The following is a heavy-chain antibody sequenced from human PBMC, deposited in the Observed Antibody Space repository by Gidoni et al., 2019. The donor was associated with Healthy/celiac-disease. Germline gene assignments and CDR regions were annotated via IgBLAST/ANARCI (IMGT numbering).Heavy chain of an antibody. J-gene: IGHJ6*02. Sequence: QVQLQESGPGLVKPSQTLSLPCTVSGGSISSGGYYWRWIRQHPGKGLEWIGYIYYSGSTYYNPSLKSRVTISVDTSKNQFSLKLSSVTAADTAVYYCARKMGYDFWSGYYWDYGMDVWGQGTTVTASS. CDR1: GGSISSGGYY. CDR2: IYYSGST. CDR3: ARKMGYDFWSGYYWDYGMDV. V-gene: IGHV4-31*03. D-gene: IGHD3-3*01.